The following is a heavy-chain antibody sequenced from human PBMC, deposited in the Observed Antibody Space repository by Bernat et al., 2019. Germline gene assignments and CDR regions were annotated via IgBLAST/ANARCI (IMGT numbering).Heavy chain of an antibody. V-gene: IGHV4-39*01. CDR1: GGSISSSSYY. D-gene: IGHD3-10*01. Sequence: QLQLQESGPGLVKPSETLSLTCTVSGGSISSSSYYWGWIRQPPGKGLEWIGSIYYSGSIYNNPSLKSRVTISVDTSKNQFSLKLSSVTAADTAVYYCASQTGRSKWGQGTLVTVSS. J-gene: IGHJ4*02. CDR3: ASQTGRSK. CDR2: IYYSGSI.